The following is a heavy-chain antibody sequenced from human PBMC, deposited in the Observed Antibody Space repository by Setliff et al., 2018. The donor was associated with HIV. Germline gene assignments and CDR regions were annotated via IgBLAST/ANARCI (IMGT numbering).Heavy chain of an antibody. V-gene: IGHV4-39*07. CDR3: ARARIIMTGGRLEPYAFDR. Sequence: SETLSLTCTVSGGSIRNGLYYWHWIRQPPGKGLEWIGSVYYSGSTYYKPSLKSRVTISVDTSKNQFSLRLSSVTAADRAVYYCARARIIMTGGRLEPYAFDRWGQGTKVTVSS. CDR1: GGSIRNGLYY. D-gene: IGHD3-22*01. CDR2: VYYSGST. J-gene: IGHJ3*01.